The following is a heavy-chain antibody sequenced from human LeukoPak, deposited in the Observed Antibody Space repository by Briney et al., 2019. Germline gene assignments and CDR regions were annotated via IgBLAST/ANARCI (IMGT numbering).Heavy chain of an antibody. CDR1: GFTFSSYS. CDR3: AAKEGRFSHNWFDP. J-gene: IGHJ5*02. D-gene: IGHD3-3*01. Sequence: GGSLRLSCAASGFTFSSYSMNWVRQAPGKGLEWVSSISSSSSYMYYADSVKGRFTISRDNAKNSLYLQMNSLRAEDTAVYYCAAKEGRFSHNWFDPWGQGTLVTVSS. V-gene: IGHV3-21*01. CDR2: ISSSSSYM.